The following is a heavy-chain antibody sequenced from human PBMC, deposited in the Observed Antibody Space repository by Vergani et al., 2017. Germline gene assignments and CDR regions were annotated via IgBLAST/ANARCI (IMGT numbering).Heavy chain of an antibody. J-gene: IGHJ4*02. CDR3: AREPYGSGSYLVDY. D-gene: IGHD3-10*01. V-gene: IGHV3-74*01. CDR2: INSDGSST. CDR1: GFTFSSYW. Sequence: VQLVESGGGVVQPGRSLRLSCAASGFTFSSYWMHWVRQAPGKGLVWVSRINSDGSSTSYADSVKGRFTISRDNAKNSLYLQMNSLRAEDTAVYYCAREPYGSGSYLVDYWGQGTLVTVSS.